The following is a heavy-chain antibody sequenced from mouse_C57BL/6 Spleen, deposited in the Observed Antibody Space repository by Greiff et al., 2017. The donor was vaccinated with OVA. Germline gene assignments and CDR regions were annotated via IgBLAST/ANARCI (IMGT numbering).Heavy chain of an antibody. Sequence: QVQLQQSGAELVKPGASVKLSCKASGYTFTEYTIHWVKQRSGQGLEWIGWFYPGSGSIKYNEKFKGKATLTADKSSSTVYMELSRLTSEDSAVYFCARHEEEYYGSKDYYAMDYWGQGTSVTVSS. CDR1: GYTFTEYT. CDR2: FYPGSGSI. D-gene: IGHD1-1*01. CDR3: ARHEEEYYGSKDYYAMDY. V-gene: IGHV1-62-2*01. J-gene: IGHJ4*01.